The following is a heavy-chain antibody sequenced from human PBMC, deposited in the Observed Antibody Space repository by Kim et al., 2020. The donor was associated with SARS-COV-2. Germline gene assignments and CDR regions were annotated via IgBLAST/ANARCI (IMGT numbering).Heavy chain of an antibody. CDR1: GFSFSAYW. D-gene: IGHD6-13*01. CDR3: AREGVGIAGRDY. Sequence: GGSQRLSCAASGFSFSAYWMSWVRQAPGKGLECVANIKQDGSEKNYVDSVKGRFTISRDNSKNSLYLQMNSLRAEDSALYYCAREGVGIAGRDYWGQGTLVTVSS. J-gene: IGHJ4*02. CDR2: IKQDGSEK. V-gene: IGHV3-7*03.